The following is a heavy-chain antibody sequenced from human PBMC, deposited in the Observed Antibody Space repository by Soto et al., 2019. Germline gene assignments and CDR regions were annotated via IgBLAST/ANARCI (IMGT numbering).Heavy chain of an antibody. CDR3: TTDSSSWYNYYGMDV. Sequence: PGGSLRLSCAASGFTFSNAWMSWVRQAPGKGLEWVGRIKSKTDGGTTDYAAPVKGRFTISRDDSKNTLYLQMNSLKTEGTAVYYCTTDSSSWYNYYGMDVWGQGTTVTVSS. V-gene: IGHV3-15*01. CDR2: IKSKTDGGTT. J-gene: IGHJ6*02. D-gene: IGHD6-13*01. CDR1: GFTFSNAW.